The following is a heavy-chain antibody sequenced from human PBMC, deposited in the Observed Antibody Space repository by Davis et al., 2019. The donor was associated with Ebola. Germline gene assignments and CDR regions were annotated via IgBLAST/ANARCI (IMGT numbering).Heavy chain of an antibody. CDR2: ISAYNGNT. J-gene: IGHJ4*02. CDR3: ARTQRYGDSYYYDY. Sequence: AASVKVSCKASGYTFTSYIITWVRQAPGQGLEWMGWISAYNGNTKYAQKLQDRVTMTTDTSTSTAYMELRSLRSDDTAVYYCARTQRYGDSYYYDYWGQGTLVTVSS. V-gene: IGHV1-18*04. D-gene: IGHD4-17*01. CDR1: GYTFTSYI.